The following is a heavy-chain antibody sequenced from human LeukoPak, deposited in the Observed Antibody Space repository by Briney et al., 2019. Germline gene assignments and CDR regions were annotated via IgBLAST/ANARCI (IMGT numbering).Heavy chain of an antibody. J-gene: IGHJ4*02. Sequence: GASVKVSCKASGGTFSSYAISWVRQAPGQGLEWMGGIIPIFGTANYAQKFQGRVTITADESTSTAYMELSSLRSEDTAVYYCARSRPTKGIVGATSSSYYFDYWGQGTLVTVSS. CDR2: IIPIFGTA. D-gene: IGHD1-26*01. V-gene: IGHV1-69*13. CDR3: ARSRPTKGIVGATSSSYYFDY. CDR1: GGTFSSYA.